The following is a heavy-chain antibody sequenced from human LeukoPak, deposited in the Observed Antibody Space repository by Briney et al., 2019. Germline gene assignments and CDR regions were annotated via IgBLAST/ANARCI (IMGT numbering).Heavy chain of an antibody. V-gene: IGHV3-15*01. CDR2: IKSKTDGGTT. CDR1: GLIFNNAR. D-gene: IGHD3-3*01. J-gene: IGHJ4*02. CDR3: TTKGYYEVFDY. Sequence: GGPLTLSCAASGLIFNNARMTWLRQAPGKGLEWVGRIKSKTDGGTTDYAAPVKGRFTISRDDSKNTLNLQMNSLKTEDTAVYYCTTKGYYEVFDYWGQGTLVTVSS.